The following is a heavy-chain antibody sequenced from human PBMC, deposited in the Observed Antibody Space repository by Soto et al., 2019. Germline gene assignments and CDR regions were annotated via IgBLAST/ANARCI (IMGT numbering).Heavy chain of an antibody. D-gene: IGHD3-22*01. CDR2: IIPIFGTA. CDR1: GGTFSSYA. Sequence: QVQLVQSGAEVKKPGSSVKVSCKASGGTFSSYAISWVRQAPGQGLEWMGGIIPIFGTANYAQKFQGRVTITADESTSTAYRELSSLRSEDTAVYYCAITTRGDSSGYNLWYFDLWGRGTLVTVSS. V-gene: IGHV1-69*12. J-gene: IGHJ2*01. CDR3: AITTRGDSSGYNLWYFDL.